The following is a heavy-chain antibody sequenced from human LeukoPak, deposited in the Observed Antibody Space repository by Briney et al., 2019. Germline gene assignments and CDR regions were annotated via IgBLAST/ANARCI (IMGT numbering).Heavy chain of an antibody. CDR3: ARGLMMAVAGRGEFHY. CDR1: GGSLSSYC. CDR2: IYYSGST. Sequence: SETLSLTCTVSGGSLSSYCWIWIRQPPGKGLEWIGYIYYSGSTNYNPSLKSRVTISVDTSKNQFSLKLSSVTAADTAVYYCARGLMMAVAGRGEFHYWGQGTLVTVSS. D-gene: IGHD6-13*01. J-gene: IGHJ4*02. V-gene: IGHV4-59*01.